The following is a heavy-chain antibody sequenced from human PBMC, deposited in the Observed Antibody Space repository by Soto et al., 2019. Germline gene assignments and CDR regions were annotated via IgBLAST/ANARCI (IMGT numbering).Heavy chain of an antibody. V-gene: IGHV4-59*01. CDR3: ARTEYSSSWYLPFDY. Sequence: KTSETLSLTCTVSGGSISSYYWSWIRQPPGKGLEWIGYIYYSGSTNYNPSLKSRVTISVDTSKNQFSLKLSSVTAADTAVYYCARTEYSSSWYLPFDYWGQGTLVTVSS. CDR1: GGSISSYY. CDR2: IYYSGST. J-gene: IGHJ4*02. D-gene: IGHD6-13*01.